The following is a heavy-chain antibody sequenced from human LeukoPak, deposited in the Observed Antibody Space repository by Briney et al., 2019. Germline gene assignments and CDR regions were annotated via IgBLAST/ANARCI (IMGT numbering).Heavy chain of an antibody. CDR2: INPNSGST. CDR1: GYTFTAYY. Sequence: ASVKNSCKASGYTFTAYYMHWVGQAPGQGLVWGGWINPNSGSTNYAQKFQGRVTMTRDTSISTAYMELSRLTSDDTALYYCARTYTAVHYFDYWGQGTLVTVSS. V-gene: IGHV1-2*02. D-gene: IGHD2-21*02. J-gene: IGHJ4*02. CDR3: ARTYTAVHYFDY.